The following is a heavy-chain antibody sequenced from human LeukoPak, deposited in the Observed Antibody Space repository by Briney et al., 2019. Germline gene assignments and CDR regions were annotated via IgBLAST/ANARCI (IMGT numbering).Heavy chain of an antibody. CDR3: ARSEEDYDILTGYYLASGMDV. D-gene: IGHD3-9*01. Sequence: SETLSLTCTVSGGSISSYDWSWVRQPPGKGLEWVGYIYYSGSTNYNPSLKSRVTISVDTSKNQFSLKLSSVTAADTAVYYCARSEEDYDILTGYYLASGMDVWGKGTTVTVSS. V-gene: IGHV4-59*01. J-gene: IGHJ6*04. CDR2: IYYSGST. CDR1: GGSISSYD.